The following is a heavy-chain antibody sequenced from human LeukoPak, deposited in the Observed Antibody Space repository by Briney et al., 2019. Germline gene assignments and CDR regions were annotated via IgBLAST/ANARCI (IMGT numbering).Heavy chain of an antibody. V-gene: IGHV4-61*02. CDR1: GGSISSGSYY. CDR3: ASLRHYDILTGSMDV. J-gene: IGHJ6*03. CDR2: IYTSGST. Sequence: SETLSLTCTVSGGSISSGSYYWSWIRQPAGKGLEWIGRIYTSGSTNYNPSLKSRVTISVDTSKNQFSLKLSSVTAADTAVYYCASLRHYDILTGSMDVWGKGTTVTVSS. D-gene: IGHD3-9*01.